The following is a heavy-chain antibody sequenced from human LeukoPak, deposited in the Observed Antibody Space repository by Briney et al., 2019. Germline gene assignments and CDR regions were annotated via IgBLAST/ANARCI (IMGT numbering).Heavy chain of an antibody. CDR3: ARAHYCDSSALDY. CDR1: GFTFSNYE. J-gene: IGHJ4*02. CDR2: ISSRGSTI. V-gene: IGHV3-48*03. Sequence: GGSLRLSCAASGFTFSNYEMNWVRQAPGKGLEWVSYISSRGSTIYYADFVKGRFTISRDNAKNSLYLQMNSLRVEDTAVYYCARAHYCDSSALDYWGQGTLVTVSS. D-gene: IGHD3-22*01.